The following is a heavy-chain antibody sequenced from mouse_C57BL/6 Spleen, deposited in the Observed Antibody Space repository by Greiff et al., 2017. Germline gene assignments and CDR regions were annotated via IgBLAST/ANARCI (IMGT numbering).Heavy chain of an antibody. D-gene: IGHD4-1*01. Sequence: VQLQQSGPELVKPGASVKISCKASGYTFTDYYMNWVKQSHGKSLEWIGDINPNNGGTSYNQKFKGKATLTVDKSSSTAYMELRSLTSEDSAVYYCARLNWDEVAYWGQGTLVTVSA. V-gene: IGHV1-26*01. CDR3: ARLNWDEVAY. CDR1: GYTFTDYY. CDR2: INPNNGGT. J-gene: IGHJ3*01.